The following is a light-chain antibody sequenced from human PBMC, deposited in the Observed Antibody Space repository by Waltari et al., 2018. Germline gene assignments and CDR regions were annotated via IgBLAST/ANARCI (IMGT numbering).Light chain of an antibody. CDR1: QSVSSN. Sequence: EIVMTHSPATLSVSPGEKAILSCRASQSVSSNLAWYQQKPGQAPRLLIYGASTRAPGIAGRFSGSGSGTEFTLTISSLQSEDFAVYFCQQYKNWPPTFGPGTKVDIK. CDR2: GAS. CDR3: QQYKNWPPT. V-gene: IGKV3-15*01. J-gene: IGKJ3*01.